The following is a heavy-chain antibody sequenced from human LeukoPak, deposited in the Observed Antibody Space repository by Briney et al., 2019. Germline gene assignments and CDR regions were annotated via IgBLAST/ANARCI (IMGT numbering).Heavy chain of an antibody. Sequence: SETLSLTCTVSGGSISSSSYYWGWIRQPPGKGLEWIGSIYYSGSTYYNPSLKSRVTISVDTSKNQFSLKLSSVTAADTAVYYCARQLVELGYCSGGSWYPEYFQHWGQGTLVTVSS. J-gene: IGHJ1*01. CDR2: IYYSGST. CDR1: GGSISSSSYY. D-gene: IGHD2-15*01. V-gene: IGHV4-39*01. CDR3: ARQLVELGYCSGGSWYPEYFQH.